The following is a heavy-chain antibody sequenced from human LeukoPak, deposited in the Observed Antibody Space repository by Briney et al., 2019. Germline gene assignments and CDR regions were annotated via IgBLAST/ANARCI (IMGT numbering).Heavy chain of an antibody. J-gene: IGHJ4*02. CDR3: ARLGSAAGGSRYFDY. D-gene: IGHD6-13*01. CDR2: INHSGST. CDR1: GGSFSGYY. V-gene: IGHV4-34*01. Sequence: PSETLSLTCAVYGGSFSGYYWSWIRQPPGKGLEWIGEINHSGSTNYNPSLKSRVTISVDTSKNQFSLILSSVTAADTAVYYCARLGSAAGGSRYFDYWGQGTLVTVSS.